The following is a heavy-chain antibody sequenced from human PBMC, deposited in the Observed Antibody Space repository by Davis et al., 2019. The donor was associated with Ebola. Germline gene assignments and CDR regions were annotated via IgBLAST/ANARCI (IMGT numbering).Heavy chain of an antibody. CDR1: GFTFSSHA. CDR3: AKPSAGGYYYYYGMDV. J-gene: IGHJ6*02. Sequence: GGSLRLSCAASGFTFSSHAMSWVRQALGKGLEWVSGISWNSGSIGYADSVKGRFTISRDNSKNTLYLQMNSLRAEDTAVFYCAKPSAGGYYYYYGMDVWGQGTTVTVSS. V-gene: IGHV3-23*01. D-gene: IGHD3-10*01. CDR2: ISWNSGSI.